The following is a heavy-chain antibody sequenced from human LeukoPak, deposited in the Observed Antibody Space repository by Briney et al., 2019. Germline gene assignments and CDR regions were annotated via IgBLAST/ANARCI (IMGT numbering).Heavy chain of an antibody. J-gene: IGHJ4*02. Sequence: GGSLSLSCAVSGFMFDDYGVSWVRPAPGEGVEWVYGINWSADKTGNGDSRKSRFTISRNNAQNPLYLQMTRLRAEDTALYYCARDLTRSDNWGQGTLVTVSS. CDR3: ARDLTRSDN. D-gene: IGHD1/OR15-1a*01. CDR2: INWSADKT. CDR1: GFMFDDYG. V-gene: IGHV3-20*04.